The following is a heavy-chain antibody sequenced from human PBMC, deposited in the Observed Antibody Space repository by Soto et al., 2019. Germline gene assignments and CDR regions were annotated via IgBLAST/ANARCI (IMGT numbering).Heavy chain of an antibody. V-gene: IGHV3-30-3*01. CDR3: AREGPEAFTSTWHFDY. J-gene: IGHJ4*02. Sequence: QVQLVESGGGVVQPGRSLRLSCAASGFTFSNFAMHWFRQAPGKGLEWVAVMSFDGTTKFYADSVQGRFTVSRDNSQNTLYLQMNSLRDEDTAVYYCAREGPEAFTSTWHFDYWGQGTLVTVSS. CDR1: GFTFSNFA. D-gene: IGHD3-3*01. CDR2: MSFDGTTK.